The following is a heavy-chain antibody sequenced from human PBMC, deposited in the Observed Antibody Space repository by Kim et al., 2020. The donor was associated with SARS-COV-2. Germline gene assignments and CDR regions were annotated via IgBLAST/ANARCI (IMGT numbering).Heavy chain of an antibody. V-gene: IGHV3-21*01. CDR3: VRDSGTRLDYIDY. J-gene: IGHJ4*02. CDR2: ISISRSYI. CDR1: GFTFSSYS. Sequence: GGSLRLSCAASGFTFSSYSMNWVRQAPGKGLEWVSSISISRSYIYYADSVKGRFTISRDNAKNSLYLQMNSLRAEDTAVYYCVRDSGTRLDYIDYWCKG. D-gene: IGHD1-7*01.